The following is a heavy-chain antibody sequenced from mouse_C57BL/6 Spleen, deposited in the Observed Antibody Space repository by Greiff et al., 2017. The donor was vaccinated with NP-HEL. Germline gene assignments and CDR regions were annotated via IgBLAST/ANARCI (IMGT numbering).Heavy chain of an antibody. D-gene: IGHD2-5*01. CDR3: ARHSNYVAWFAY. CDR1: GYTFTDYY. CDR2: IYPGSGNT. J-gene: IGHJ3*01. V-gene: IGHV1-76*01. Sequence: QVQLKESGAELVRPGASVKLSCKASGYTFTDYYINWVKQRPGQGLEWIARIYPGSGNTYYNEKFKGKATLTAEKSSSTAYMQLSSLTSEDSAVYFCARHSNYVAWFAYWGQGTLVTVSA.